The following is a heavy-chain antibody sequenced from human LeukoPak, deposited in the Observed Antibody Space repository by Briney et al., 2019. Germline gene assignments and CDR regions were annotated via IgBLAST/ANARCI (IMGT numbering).Heavy chain of an antibody. D-gene: IGHD2-21*02. V-gene: IGHV1-3*01. CDR3: ARRGVTTQYSFYAMAV. CDR2: IDAGSGNT. J-gene: IGHJ6*02. CDR1: GYTFTSYA. Sequence: ASVKVSCKASGYTFTSYAVHWVRQAPGQRPEWMGWIDAGSGNTGCSQEFQGRVTITRDTSASTAYMELSSLTSEDTAVYYCARRGVTTQYSFYAMAVWGQGTTVTVTS.